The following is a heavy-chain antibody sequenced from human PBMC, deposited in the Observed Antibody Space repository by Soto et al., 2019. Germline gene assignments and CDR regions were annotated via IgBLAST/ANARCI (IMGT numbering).Heavy chain of an antibody. CDR1: GYSISSGYY. J-gene: IGHJ5*02. D-gene: IGHD4-17*01. V-gene: IGHV4-38-2*01. Sequence: SETLSLTCAVSGYSISSGYYWGWIRQTPGKGLEWIASIYHSGSTYYNPSLKSRVTISVDMSKNQFSLKLTSVTAADTAVYYCARGAATVTPGWFDPWGQGIMVTVSS. CDR2: IYHSGST. CDR3: ARGAATVTPGWFDP.